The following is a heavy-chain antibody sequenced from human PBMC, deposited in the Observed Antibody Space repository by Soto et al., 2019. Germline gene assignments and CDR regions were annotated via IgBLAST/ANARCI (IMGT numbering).Heavy chain of an antibody. CDR3: TSSTISIFGVVSGDMNV. V-gene: IGHV4-31*03. D-gene: IGHD3-3*01. Sequence: SSETLSLTCTVSGGCISSGVYYLRWIRQQPGKGLEWIGSIYYSGSTYYNPSLKSRVTISVDTSKNHFSLKLSSVTAADTAVYYFTSSTISIFGVVSGDMNVWSQGTTVTASS. J-gene: IGHJ6*02. CDR2: IYYSGST. CDR1: GGCISSGVYY.